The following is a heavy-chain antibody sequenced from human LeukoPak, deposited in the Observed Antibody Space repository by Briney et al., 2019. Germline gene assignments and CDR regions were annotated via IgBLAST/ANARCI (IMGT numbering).Heavy chain of an antibody. CDR3: SRESGAFSPFGY. D-gene: IGHD1-26*01. J-gene: IGHJ4*02. CDR2: ISLSGVT. CDR1: GGSISSANW. Sequence: SGTLSLTCGVSGGSISSANWRGWVRQPPGQGLEWIGEISLSGVTNYNPSLKSRVTMSLDRSKNHLSLTLTSVTAADTAVYYCSRESGAFSPFGYWGQGTLVTVSS. V-gene: IGHV4-4*02.